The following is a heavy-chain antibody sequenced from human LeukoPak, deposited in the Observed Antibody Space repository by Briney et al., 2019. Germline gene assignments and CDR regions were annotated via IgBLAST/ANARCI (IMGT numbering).Heavy chain of an antibody. V-gene: IGHV3-30*01. CDR1: GFTFSSYA. CDR3: ARAAAATYYYYYYMDV. D-gene: IGHD6-13*01. J-gene: IGHJ6*03. CDR2: ISYDGSNK. Sequence: SGGSLRLSCAASGFTFSSYAMHWVRQAPGKGLEWVAVISYDGSNKYYADSVKGRFTISRDNSKNTLYLQMNSLRAEDTAVYYCARAAAATYYYYYYMDVWGKGTTVTVSS.